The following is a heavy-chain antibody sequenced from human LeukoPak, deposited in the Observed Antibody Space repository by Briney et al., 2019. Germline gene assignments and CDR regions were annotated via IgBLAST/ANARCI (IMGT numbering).Heavy chain of an antibody. V-gene: IGHV3-23*01. Sequence: GGSLRLSCEASGFTFSTFAMVWVRQPPGKGLEWVSSIFPSGGEIHYADSVRGRFTISRDNSKSTLSLQMNSLRGEDTAVYYCARDRGVYSRTLEDWGQGTLVTVSS. CDR3: ARDRGVYSRTLED. D-gene: IGHD6-13*01. J-gene: IGHJ4*02. CDR2: IFPSGGEI. CDR1: GFTFSTFA.